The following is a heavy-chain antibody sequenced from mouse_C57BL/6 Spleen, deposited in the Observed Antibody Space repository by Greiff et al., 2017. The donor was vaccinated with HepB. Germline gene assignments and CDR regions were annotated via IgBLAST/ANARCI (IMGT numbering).Heavy chain of an antibody. D-gene: IGHD3-1*01. V-gene: IGHV1-4*01. CDR1: GYTFTSYT. CDR2: INPSSGYT. Sequence: VQLQQSGAELVKPGASVKMSCKASGYTFTSYTMHWVKQRPGQGLEWIGYINPSSGYTKYNQKFKDKATLTADKSSSTAYMQLSSRTPENSAVYYCARKGTRASYWSQDTTLTVSS. CDR3: ARKGTRASY. J-gene: IGHJ2*01.